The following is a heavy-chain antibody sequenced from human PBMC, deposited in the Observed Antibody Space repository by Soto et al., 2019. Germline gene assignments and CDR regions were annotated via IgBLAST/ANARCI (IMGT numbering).Heavy chain of an antibody. V-gene: IGHV3-21*01. CDR2: ISSSSSYI. CDR3: ARMPNYYYGMDV. D-gene: IGHD2-2*01. CDR1: GFTFSSYS. J-gene: IGHJ6*02. Sequence: EVQLVESGGGLVKPGGSLRLSCAASGFTFSSYSMNWVRQAPGKGLEWVSSISSSSSYIYYADSVKGRFTISRDNAKNSLYLQMNSLRAEDTAVYYCARMPNYYYGMDVWGQGTTVTASS.